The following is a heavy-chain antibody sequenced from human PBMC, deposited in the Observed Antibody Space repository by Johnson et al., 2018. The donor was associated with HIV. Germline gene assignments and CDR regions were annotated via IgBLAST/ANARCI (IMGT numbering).Heavy chain of an antibody. CDR2: TSWNRASI. V-gene: IGHV3-9*01. J-gene: IGHJ3*02. CDR1: GSTFDDYA. Sequence: QLAESGGGVVRPGGSLRLSCAASGSTFDDYAMHWVRQAPGTGLEWVSGTSWNRASIGHADSVKGRFTTSRDHSKNTLYLQMNSLRAEDTAVYYCAKDRILSGYGPGAFDIWGQGTMVTVSS. D-gene: IGHD5-12*01. CDR3: AKDRILSGYGPGAFDI.